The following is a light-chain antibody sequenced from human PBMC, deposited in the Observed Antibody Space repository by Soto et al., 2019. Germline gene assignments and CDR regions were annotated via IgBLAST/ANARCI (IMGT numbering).Light chain of an antibody. CDR2: AAS. V-gene: IGKV3D-15*02. Sequence: EIVMTQSPATLSVSPGERATLSCRASQSVSSNLAWYQQKPGQAPRLLIYAASTRDTGIPDRFNGSGSGTDFALTINRLEPGDFAGYYCQQYDGSPLTFGPGTKVDIK. CDR1: QSVSSN. CDR3: QQYDGSPLT. J-gene: IGKJ3*01.